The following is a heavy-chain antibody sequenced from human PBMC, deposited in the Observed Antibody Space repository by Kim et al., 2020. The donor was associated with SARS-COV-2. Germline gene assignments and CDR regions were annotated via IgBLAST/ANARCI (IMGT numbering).Heavy chain of an antibody. Sequence: GGSLRLSCAASGFTFSSYWMHWVRQAPGKGLVWVSRINSDGSSTSYADSVKGRFTISRDNAKNTLYLQMNSLRAEDTAVYYCARVTVATILMDVWGQGTTVTVSS. J-gene: IGHJ6*02. CDR3: ARVTVATILMDV. V-gene: IGHV3-74*01. D-gene: IGHD5-12*01. CDR1: GFTFSSYW. CDR2: INSDGSST.